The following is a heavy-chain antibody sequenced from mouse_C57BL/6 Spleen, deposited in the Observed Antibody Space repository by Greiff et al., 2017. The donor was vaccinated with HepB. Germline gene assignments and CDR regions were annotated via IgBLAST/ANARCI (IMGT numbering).Heavy chain of an antibody. CDR1: GYTFTSYW. D-gene: IGHD3-2*02. J-gene: IGHJ4*01. CDR3: ARSRAGYVYAMDY. Sequence: QVQLQQPGAELVRPGSSVKLSCKASGYTFTSYWMHWVKQRPRQGLEWIGNIDPSDSETHYNQKFKDKATLTVDKSSSTAYMQLSSLTSEDSAVYYCARSRAGYVYAMDYWGQGTSVTVSS. CDR2: IDPSDSET. V-gene: IGHV1-52*01.